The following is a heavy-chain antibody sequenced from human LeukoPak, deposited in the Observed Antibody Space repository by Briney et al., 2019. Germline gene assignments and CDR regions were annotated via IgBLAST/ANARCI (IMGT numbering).Heavy chain of an antibody. D-gene: IGHD6-19*01. CDR1: GGTFSSYA. V-gene: IGHV1-69*13. Sequence: ASVKVSCKASGGTFSSYAISWVRQAPGQGLEWMGGIIPIFGTANYAQKFQGRVTITADESTSTAYTELSSLRSEDTAVYYCARGRVAVAGTGYYYYGMDVWGKGTTVTVSS. CDR3: ARGRVAVAGTGYYYYGMDV. CDR2: IIPIFGTA. J-gene: IGHJ6*04.